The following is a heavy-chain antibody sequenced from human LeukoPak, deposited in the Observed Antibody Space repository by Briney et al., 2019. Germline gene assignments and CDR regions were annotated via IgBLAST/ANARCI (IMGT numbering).Heavy chain of an antibody. CDR3: VRGPGNSYYPYYYMDV. V-gene: IGHV4-59*07. CDR1: GGSISSFY. CDR2: IYDTGSTNYNPSL. J-gene: IGHJ6*03. D-gene: IGHD5-18*01. Sequence: PSDTLSLTCTVSGGSISSFYWSWIRQPPGKGPDWIGYIYDTGSTNYNPSLNYNPSLKSRVTISIDTSKNQFSLNLSSVTAADTAVYYCVRGPGNSYYPYYYMDVWGKGTTVTVSS.